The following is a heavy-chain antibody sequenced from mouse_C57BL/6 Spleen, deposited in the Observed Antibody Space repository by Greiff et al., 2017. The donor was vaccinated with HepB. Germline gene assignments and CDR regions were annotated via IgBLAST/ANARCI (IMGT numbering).Heavy chain of an antibody. D-gene: IGHD2-5*01. CDR2: IDPETGGT. J-gene: IGHJ4*01. CDR3: TDYSNFYYAMDY. Sequence: VKLVESGAELVRPGASVTLSCKASGYTFTDYEMHWVKQTPVHGLEWIGAIDPETGGTAYNQKFKGKAILTADKSSSTAYMELRSLTSEDSAVYYCTDYSNFYYAMDYWGQGTSVTVSS. CDR1: GYTFTDYE. V-gene: IGHV1-15*01.